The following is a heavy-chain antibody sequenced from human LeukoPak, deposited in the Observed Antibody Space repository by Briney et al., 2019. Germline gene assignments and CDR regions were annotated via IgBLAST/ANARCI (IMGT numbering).Heavy chain of an antibody. Sequence: SETLSLTCTVSGGSISSYYWSWIRQPAGKGLEWIGRIYTSGSTNYNPSLKSRVTMSVDTSKNQFSLKLSSMTAADTAVYYCARDPNMVRGVRWAFDIWGQGTMVTVSS. CDR2: IYTSGST. CDR1: GGSISSYY. J-gene: IGHJ3*02. V-gene: IGHV4-4*07. CDR3: ARDPNMVRGVRWAFDI. D-gene: IGHD3-10*01.